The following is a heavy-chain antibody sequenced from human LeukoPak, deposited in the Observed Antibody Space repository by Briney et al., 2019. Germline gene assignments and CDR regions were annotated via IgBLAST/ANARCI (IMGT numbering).Heavy chain of an antibody. CDR3: ASLFPIVGVTGGRFDP. CDR2: INPNSGGT. V-gene: IGHV1-2*02. J-gene: IGHJ5*02. CDR1: GYTFTVYY. Sequence: ASVKVSCKASGYTFTVYYMRWVRQAPGQGLEWMGWINPNSGGTNYAQKFQGRVTMTTDTSISTAYMELSRLRSDDTAVYYCASLFPIVGVTGGRFDPWGQGTLVTVSS. D-gene: IGHD2-21*02.